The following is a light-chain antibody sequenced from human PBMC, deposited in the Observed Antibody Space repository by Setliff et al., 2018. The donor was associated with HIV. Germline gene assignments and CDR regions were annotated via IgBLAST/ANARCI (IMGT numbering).Light chain of an antibody. CDR1: SSDLGSYNL. V-gene: IGLV2-23*02. CDR2: EVS. J-gene: IGLJ1*01. CDR3: CSYRSNSFYV. Sequence: QSVLTQPASVSGSPGQSITISCNGTSSDLGSYNLVSWYQEPPGKVPKLIIYEVSKRSSGLSYRFSGSKSGNTASLTIVGLQPEDEADYYCCSYRSNSFYVFGTGTKVTVL.